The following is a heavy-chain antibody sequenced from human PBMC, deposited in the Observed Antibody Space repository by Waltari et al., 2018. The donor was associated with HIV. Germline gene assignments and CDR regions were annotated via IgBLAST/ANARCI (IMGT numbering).Heavy chain of an antibody. J-gene: IGHJ4*02. CDR1: GGSINYYY. Sequence: QVQLQESGPGLVKPSETLSLTCTVSGGSINYYYWNWIPQPPGKGLEWIGYIYYSGTPNYNPSLDSRVTISVDTSKNHFSLNLTSVTAADTAMYYCARHGGMATTFDYWGQGSLVTVSS. CDR2: IYYSGTP. CDR3: ARHGGMATTFDY. D-gene: IGHD5-12*01. V-gene: IGHV4-59*08.